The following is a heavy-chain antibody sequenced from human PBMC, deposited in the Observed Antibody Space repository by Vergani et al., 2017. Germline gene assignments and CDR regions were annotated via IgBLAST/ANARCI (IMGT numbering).Heavy chain of an antibody. V-gene: IGHV3-23*01. CDR2: ISARYPST. Sequence: EVQLLQSGGGVIQPGGSVRLSCAASGFTFSACPMTWVRQAPGKGLEWVSAISARYPSTYYADSVKGRFTISRDNSKNMLYLQMNSLRAEDTAVYYCASNPRWRDYYYYYMDVWGKGTTVTVSS. CDR3: ASNPRWRDYYYYYMDV. J-gene: IGHJ6*03. D-gene: IGHD4-23*01. CDR1: GFTFSACP.